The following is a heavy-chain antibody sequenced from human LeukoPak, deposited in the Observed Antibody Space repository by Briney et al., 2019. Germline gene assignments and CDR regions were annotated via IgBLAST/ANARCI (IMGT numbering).Heavy chain of an antibody. D-gene: IGHD6-13*01. Sequence: GGSLRLSCEVSGFTFSNYNMHWVRQAPGKGLEWVSYISLSSTTIYYADSVKGRFTISRDNAKNSLSLEMNSLRAEDSAVYYCARGAAATYWGQGTLVTVSS. CDR3: ARGAAATY. CDR2: ISLSSTTI. CDR1: GFTFSNYN. V-gene: IGHV3-48*04. J-gene: IGHJ4*02.